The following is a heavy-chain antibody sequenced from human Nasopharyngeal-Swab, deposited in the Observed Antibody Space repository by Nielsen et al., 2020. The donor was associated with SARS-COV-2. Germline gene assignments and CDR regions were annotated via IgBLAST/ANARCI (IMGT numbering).Heavy chain of an antibody. CDR3: TTDQGSGWYWYFDL. J-gene: IGHJ2*01. Sequence: WIRQPPGKGLEWVGRIKGKTDGGTTDYTAPVKGRFTISRDDSKNTLYLQMNSLKTEDTAVYYCTTDQGSGWYWYFDLWGRGTLVTVSS. D-gene: IGHD6-19*01. CDR2: IKGKTDGGTT. V-gene: IGHV3-15*01.